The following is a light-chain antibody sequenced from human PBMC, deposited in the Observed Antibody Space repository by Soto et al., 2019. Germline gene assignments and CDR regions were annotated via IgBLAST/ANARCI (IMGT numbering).Light chain of an antibody. J-gene: IGLJ1*01. CDR1: SSDVGGYNY. CDR2: DVS. Sequence: QSALTQPASVSGSPGQSITISCTGTSSDVGGYNYVSWYQQHPGKAPKLMICDVSNRPSGVSNHFSGSKSGNTASLTISRLQAEDEADYYCCSHTSSNTYVFGTGTKLTVL. CDR3: CSHTSSNTYV. V-gene: IGLV2-14*01.